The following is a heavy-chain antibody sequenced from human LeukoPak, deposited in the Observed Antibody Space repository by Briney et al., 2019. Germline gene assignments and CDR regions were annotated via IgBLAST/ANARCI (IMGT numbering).Heavy chain of an antibody. CDR3: AGKAMVRYYYGSGSYTDP. Sequence: SETLSLTCAVYGGSFSGYYWSWIRQPPGKGLEWIGEINHSGSTNYNPSLKSRVTISVDTSKNQFSLKLSSVTAADTAVYYCAGKAMVRYYYGSGSYTDPWGQGTLVTVSS. CDR2: INHSGST. D-gene: IGHD3-10*01. V-gene: IGHV4-34*01. J-gene: IGHJ5*02. CDR1: GGSFSGYY.